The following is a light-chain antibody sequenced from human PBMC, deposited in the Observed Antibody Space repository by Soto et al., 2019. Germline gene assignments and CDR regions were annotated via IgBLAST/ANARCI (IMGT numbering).Light chain of an antibody. CDR1: DANIGDNY. CDR2: DND. CDR3: GTWDSSLSAGV. V-gene: IGLV1-51*01. J-gene: IGLJ3*02. Sequence: QSVLTQPASVSAAPGQRVTISCSGTDANIGDNYVSWYQQFPGTAPKLLIYDNDNRPSGIPDRFSGSKSGTSATLGITGLQTGDEADYYCGTWDSSLSAGVFGGGTKVTVL.